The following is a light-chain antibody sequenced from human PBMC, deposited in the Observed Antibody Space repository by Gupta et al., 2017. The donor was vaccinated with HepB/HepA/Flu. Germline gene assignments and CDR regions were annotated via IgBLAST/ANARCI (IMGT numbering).Light chain of an antibody. J-gene: IGKJ3*01. CDR1: QSISSY. V-gene: IGKV1-39*01. CDR2: AAS. CDR3: QQSYRTPRLT. Sequence: IQMTQSPSSLSASVGDRVTITCRASQSISSYLNWYQQKPGKAPKLLIYAASSLQSGVPSRFSGSGSGTDSTLTISSLKTEDFATYYCQQSYRTPRLTLGPGTKVDIK.